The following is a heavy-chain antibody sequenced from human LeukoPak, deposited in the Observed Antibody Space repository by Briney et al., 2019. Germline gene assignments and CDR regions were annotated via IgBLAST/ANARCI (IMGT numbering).Heavy chain of an antibody. CDR1: GYSISSGYY. CDR3: ASPFFYDSSGYALDY. V-gene: IGHV4-38-2*01. Sequence: PSETLSLTCAVSGYSISSGYYWGWIRQPPGKGLEWIGSIYHSGSTYYNPSLKSRVTISVDTSKNQFSLKLSSVTAAGTAVYYCASPFFYDSSGYALDYWGQGTLVTVSS. D-gene: IGHD3-22*01. CDR2: IYHSGST. J-gene: IGHJ4*02.